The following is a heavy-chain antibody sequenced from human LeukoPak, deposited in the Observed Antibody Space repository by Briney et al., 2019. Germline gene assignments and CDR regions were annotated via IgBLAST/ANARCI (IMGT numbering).Heavy chain of an antibody. V-gene: IGHV3-48*03. D-gene: IGHD3-16*01. CDR1: GFTFTSYQ. Sequence: GRSLRLSCAASGFTFTSYQMNWVRQAPGKGLEWVSYISSSGSTIYADSVKGRFTISRDNAKNSLYLQMNSLRAEDTAVYYCVRDTFSPDAFDIWGQGTMVTVSS. CDR3: VRDTFSPDAFDI. CDR2: ISSSGSTI. J-gene: IGHJ3*02.